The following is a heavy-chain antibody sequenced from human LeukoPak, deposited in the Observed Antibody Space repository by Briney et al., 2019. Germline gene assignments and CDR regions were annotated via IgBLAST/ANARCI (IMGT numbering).Heavy chain of an antibody. J-gene: IGHJ5*02. CDR1: GYSFTAYD. Sequence: ASVKVSCKASGYSFTAYDINWVRQASGQGLEWMGWSNPASGTTGYAKKFQGRVTMTRSTSISTAYMELSSLTADDTAVYYCAKGLGTNLNTNNWFAPWGQGTPVTVSS. V-gene: IGHV1-8*01. CDR3: AKGLGTNLNTNNWFAP. D-gene: IGHD4/OR15-4a*01. CDR2: SNPASGTT.